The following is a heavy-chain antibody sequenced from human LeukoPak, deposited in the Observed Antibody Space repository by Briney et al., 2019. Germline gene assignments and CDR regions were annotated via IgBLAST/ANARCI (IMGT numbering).Heavy chain of an antibody. V-gene: IGHV4-59*01. CDR3: ARVYGSGYDFRGAFDI. CDR1: GGSISTYY. CDR2: IYYSGSS. J-gene: IGHJ3*02. D-gene: IGHD5-12*01. Sequence: SQTLSLTRTVSGGSISTYYWSWIRQPPGKGLEWIGYIYYSGSSNYNPSLKSRVTISVDTSKNQFFLKLNSVTAADTAVYYCARVYGSGYDFRGAFDIWGQGTMVTVSS.